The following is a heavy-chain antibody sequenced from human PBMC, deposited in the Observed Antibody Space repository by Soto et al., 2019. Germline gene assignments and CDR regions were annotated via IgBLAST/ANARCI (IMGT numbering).Heavy chain of an antibody. D-gene: IGHD6-19*01. Sequence: ASVKVSCKASGGTFSSYAISWVRQAPGQGLEWMGGIIPIFGTANYAQKFQARVTITADESTSTAYMELSSLRSEDTAVYYCASPTYSSGWTNYFDYWGQGTLVTVSS. CDR2: IIPIFGTA. J-gene: IGHJ4*02. CDR1: GGTFSSYA. CDR3: ASPTYSSGWTNYFDY. V-gene: IGHV1-69*13.